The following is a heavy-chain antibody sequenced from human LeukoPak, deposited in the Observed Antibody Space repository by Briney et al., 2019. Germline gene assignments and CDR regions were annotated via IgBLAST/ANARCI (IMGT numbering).Heavy chain of an antibody. D-gene: IGHD6-13*01. CDR2: INAGKGNT. V-gene: IGHV1-3*01. CDR3: ARSSSSWINYFDY. CDR1: GCTFTSYA. J-gene: IGHJ4*02. Sequence: ASVKVSCKASGCTFTSYAMHWVRQAPGQRLEGMGWINAGKGNTKYSQKFQGRVTITRDTSASTAYMELSSVRSEDTAVYYCARSSSSWINYFDYWGQGTLVTVSS.